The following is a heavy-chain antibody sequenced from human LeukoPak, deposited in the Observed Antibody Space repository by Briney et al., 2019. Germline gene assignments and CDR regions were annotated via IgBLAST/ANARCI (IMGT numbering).Heavy chain of an antibody. V-gene: IGHV4-59*01. CDR2: LYYSGGT. J-gene: IGHJ4*02. D-gene: IGHD3-10*01. CDR3: GASGLLAKIVIFAD. Sequence: SETLSLTCTVSGGSISSYSWSWIRQPPGKGLEWIGYLYYSGGTNYNPSPKSRVTISVDTSKNQISQKLISWTAADTAAYYYGASGLLAKIVIFADWGQGTLVTVSS. CDR1: GGSISSYS.